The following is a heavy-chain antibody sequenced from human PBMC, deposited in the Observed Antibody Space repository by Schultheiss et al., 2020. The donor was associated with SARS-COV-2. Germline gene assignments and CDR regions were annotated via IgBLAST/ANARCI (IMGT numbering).Heavy chain of an antibody. CDR1: GGSISSSSYY. Sequence: SETLSLTCTVSGGSISSSSYYWGWIRQPPGKGLEWIGEINHSGSTNYNPSLKSRVTISVDTSKNQFSLKLSSVTAADTAVYYCARDKIGYSYAFDIWGQGTMVTVSS. J-gene: IGHJ3*02. CDR2: INHSGST. V-gene: IGHV4-39*07. CDR3: ARDKIGYSYAFDI. D-gene: IGHD5-18*01.